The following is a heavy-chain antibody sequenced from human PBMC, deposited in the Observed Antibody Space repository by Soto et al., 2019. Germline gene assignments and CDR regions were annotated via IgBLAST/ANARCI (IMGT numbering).Heavy chain of an antibody. CDR3: TRVPSPFDFYYAMDL. CDR1: GDSIGSGINY. V-gene: IGHV4-30-4*02. D-gene: IGHD2-21*01. J-gene: IGHJ6*01. Sequence: SETLSLTCTVSGDSIGSGINYLSWIRQAPGKGLEWNGYIFSSGTTDYNPSLKSRLTMSLDTSQNQFSLKLNSVTEADTAVYFCTRVPSPFDFYYAMDLWGQGTTVNVSS. CDR2: IFSSGTT.